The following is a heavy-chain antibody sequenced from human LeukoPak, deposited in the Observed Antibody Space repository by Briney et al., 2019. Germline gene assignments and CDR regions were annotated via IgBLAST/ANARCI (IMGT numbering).Heavy chain of an antibody. D-gene: IGHD6-6*01. Sequence: GGSLRLSCADSGFTFSSYAMSWVRQAPGKGLEWVSGINGSSVSTYYSDSVKGRFTISRDNSKNTLYLQMNSPRAEDTAVYYCAKGPYSNSYYFDSWGQGTLVTVSS. J-gene: IGHJ4*02. CDR2: INGSSVST. V-gene: IGHV3-23*01. CDR3: AKGPYSNSYYFDS. CDR1: GFTFSSYA.